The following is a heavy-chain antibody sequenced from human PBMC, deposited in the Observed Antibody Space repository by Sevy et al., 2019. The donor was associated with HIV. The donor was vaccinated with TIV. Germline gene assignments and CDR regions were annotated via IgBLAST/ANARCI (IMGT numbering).Heavy chain of an antibody. D-gene: IGHD2-21*02. V-gene: IGHV4-30-2*01. CDR3: ARVRTPRLNWFDP. Sequence: SETLSLTCAVSGGSISSGGYSWSWIRQPPGKGLVWIGYIYHSGSTYYNPSLESRVTISVDRSKNQFSLKLSSVTAADTAVYYCARVRTPRLNWFDPWGQGTLVTVSS. J-gene: IGHJ5*02. CDR1: GGSISSGGYS. CDR2: IYHSGST.